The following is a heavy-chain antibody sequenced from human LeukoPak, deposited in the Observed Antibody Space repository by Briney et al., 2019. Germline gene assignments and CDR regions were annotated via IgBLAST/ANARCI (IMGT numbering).Heavy chain of an antibody. CDR1: GFTFSSYA. Sequence: GESLRLSCAASGFTFSSYAMSWVRQAPGKGLEWVSAISGSGGSTYYADSVKGRFTISRDNSQKTLYLQMNSLRVEDTAMYYCAKGLHSSSWNDAFDIWGQGTVVTVSS. CDR3: AKGLHSSSWNDAFDI. V-gene: IGHV3-23*01. D-gene: IGHD6-13*01. J-gene: IGHJ3*02. CDR2: ISGSGGST.